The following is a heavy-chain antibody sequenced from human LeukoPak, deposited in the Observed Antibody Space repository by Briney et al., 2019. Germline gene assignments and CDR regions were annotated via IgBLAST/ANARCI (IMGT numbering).Heavy chain of an antibody. CDR3: AKEMAVGLGLDY. V-gene: IGHV3-23*01. Sequence: GGSLRLSCAASGFTFSNYVMSWVRQAPGKGLEWVSAITVSGVSTYYADSVKGRFTISRDNSKNTLYLQMNSLRAEDTAVYYCAKEMAVGLGLDYWGQGTLVTVSS. J-gene: IGHJ4*02. CDR1: GFTFSNYV. D-gene: IGHD2-8*01. CDR2: ITVSGVST.